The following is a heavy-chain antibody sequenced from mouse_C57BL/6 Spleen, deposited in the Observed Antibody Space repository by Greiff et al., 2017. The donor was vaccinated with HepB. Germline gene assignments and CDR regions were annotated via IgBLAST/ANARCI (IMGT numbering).Heavy chain of an antibody. CDR1: GYTFTGYW. CDR2: ILPGSVST. CDR3: ARVYYYSNAAWFAY. J-gene: IGHJ3*01. Sequence: VQLQQSGAELMKPGASVKLSCKATGYTFTGYWIEWVKQRPGHGLEWIGEILPGSVSTNYNEKFKGKATFTADTSSNTAYMQLSSLTTEDSAIYSCARVYYYSNAAWFAYWGQGTLVTVSA. D-gene: IGHD2-5*01. V-gene: IGHV1-9*01.